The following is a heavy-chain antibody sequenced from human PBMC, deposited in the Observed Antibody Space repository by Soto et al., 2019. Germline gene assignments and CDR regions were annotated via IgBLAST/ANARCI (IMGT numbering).Heavy chain of an antibody. CDR3: AHSPYYDSGRWFDP. J-gene: IGHJ5*02. D-gene: IGHD3-3*01. V-gene: IGHV2-5*02. Sequence: QITLKESGPTLVKPTQTLTLTCTFSGFSLSTSGVGVGWIRQPPGKALEWLALIYWDDDKRYSPSLKSRLTLTQDTNKIQVVLTMANMYPVDTSTYYCAHSPYYDSGRWFDPWGQGTLVTVSS. CDR2: IYWDDDK. CDR1: GFSLSTSGVG.